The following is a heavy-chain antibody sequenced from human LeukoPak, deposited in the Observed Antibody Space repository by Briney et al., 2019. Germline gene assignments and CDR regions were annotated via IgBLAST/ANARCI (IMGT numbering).Heavy chain of an antibody. V-gene: IGHV4-34*01. Sequence: SETLSLTCAVYGGSFSGYYWSWIHQRPRKGLEWIGDMNHSGSTNYKPSLKSRVTISVDTSKNQFSLNLCSVTAADTAVYYCARLVLDILVVPPAMLSLYLLHWGQGPMVIV. CDR2: MNHSGST. CDR1: GGSFSGYY. D-gene: IGHD2-2*03. J-gene: IGHJ3*01. CDR3: ARLVLDILVVPPAMLSLYLLH.